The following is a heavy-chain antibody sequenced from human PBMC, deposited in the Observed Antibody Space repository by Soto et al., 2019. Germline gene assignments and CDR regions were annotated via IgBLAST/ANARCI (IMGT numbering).Heavy chain of an antibody. Sequence: EVQLVESGGGLVKPGGSLRLSCAASGFTFTRYSMNWVRQAPGKGLEWVSSISSTTNYIYYGESMKGRFTISRDNDKNSLYLEMNSLRAEDTAVYYCARESEDLTSNFDYWGQGTLVTVSS. V-gene: IGHV3-21*06. CDR3: ARESEDLTSNFDY. J-gene: IGHJ4*02. CDR2: ISSTTNYI. CDR1: GFTFTRYS.